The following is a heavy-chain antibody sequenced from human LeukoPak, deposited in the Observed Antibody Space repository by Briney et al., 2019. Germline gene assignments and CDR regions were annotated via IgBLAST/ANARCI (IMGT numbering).Heavy chain of an antibody. CDR3: ARSLRYFDWTARGDAFDI. J-gene: IGHJ3*02. D-gene: IGHD3-9*01. CDR1: GGTFSSYA. V-gene: IGHV1-69*05. Sequence: ASVKVSCKASGGTFSSYAISWVRQAPGQGLEWMGRIIPIFGTANYAEKFQGRVTITTDESTSTAYMELSSLRSEDTAVYYCARSLRYFDWTARGDAFDIWGQGTMVTVSS. CDR2: IIPIFGTA.